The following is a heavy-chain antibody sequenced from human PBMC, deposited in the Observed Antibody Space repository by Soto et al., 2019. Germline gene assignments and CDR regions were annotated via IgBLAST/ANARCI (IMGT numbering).Heavy chain of an antibody. CDR1: GGSISSYY. V-gene: IGHV4-59*12. CDR2: IYYSGST. CDR3: ARVAYDNSGFDY. D-gene: IGHD3-22*01. J-gene: IGHJ4*02. Sequence: SETLSLTCTVSGGSISSYYWSWIRQPPGKGLEWIGYIYYSGSTNYNPSLKSRITTSVDTSRKQFSLNLASVTAADTAVYYCARVAYDNSGFDYWGQGTLVTVSS.